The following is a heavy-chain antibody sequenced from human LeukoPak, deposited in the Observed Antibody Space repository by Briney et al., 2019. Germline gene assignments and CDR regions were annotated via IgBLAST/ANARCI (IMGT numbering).Heavy chain of an antibody. CDR3: AKSGSGWYQGGSDFDY. V-gene: IGHV3-30*02. J-gene: IGHJ4*02. CDR2: IRYDGSNK. Sequence: SGGSLRLFCASPGFTLSSYGMHWVRQAPGKALEWVAFIRYDGSNKYYADSVKGRFTISRDNSKNTLHLQMNSLRAEDTAVYYCAKSGSGWYQGGSDFDYWGQGTLVTVSS. D-gene: IGHD6-19*01. CDR1: GFTLSSYG.